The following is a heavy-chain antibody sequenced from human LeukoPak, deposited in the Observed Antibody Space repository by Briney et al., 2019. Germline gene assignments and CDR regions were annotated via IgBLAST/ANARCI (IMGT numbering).Heavy chain of an antibody. CDR1: GFTFSSYW. V-gene: IGHV3-7*01. D-gene: IGHD3-3*01. J-gene: IGHJ4*02. Sequence: GGSLRLSCAASGFTFSSYWMSWVRQAPGKGLEWVANIKQDGSEKYYVDSVKGRFTISRDNAKNSLYLQMNSLRAKDTAVYYCARDSAMYYDFWSGYYFLDYWGQGTLVTVSS. CDR2: IKQDGSEK. CDR3: ARDSAMYYDFWSGYYFLDY.